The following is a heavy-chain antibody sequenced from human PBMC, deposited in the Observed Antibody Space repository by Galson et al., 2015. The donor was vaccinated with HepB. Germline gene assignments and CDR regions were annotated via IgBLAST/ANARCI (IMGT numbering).Heavy chain of an antibody. CDR1: AFTFSSYG. CDR2: IWYDGSNK. V-gene: IGHV3-33*01. CDR3: AREYLGGNSLGPYDY. J-gene: IGHJ4*02. D-gene: IGHD4-23*01. Sequence: SLRLSCAASAFTFSSYGMHWVRQAPGKGLEWVSLIWYDGSNKNYADSVKGRFTISRDNSQNTLYLQMNSLRAEDTAVYYCAREYLGGNSLGPYDYWGQGTLVTVSS.